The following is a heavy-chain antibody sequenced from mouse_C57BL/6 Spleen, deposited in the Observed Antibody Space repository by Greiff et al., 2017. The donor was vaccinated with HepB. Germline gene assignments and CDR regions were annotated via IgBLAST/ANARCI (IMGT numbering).Heavy chain of an antibody. J-gene: IGHJ1*03. D-gene: IGHD2-3*01. CDR3: ARDGRKGYWYFDV. CDR2: ISSGSSTI. CDR1: GFTFSDYG. Sequence: DVQLVESGGGLVKPGGSLKLSCAASGFTFSDYGMHWVRQAPEKGLEWVAYISSGSSTIYYADTVKGRFTISRDNAKNTLFLQMTSLRSEDTAMYYCARDGRKGYWYFDVWGTGTTVTVSS. V-gene: IGHV5-17*01.